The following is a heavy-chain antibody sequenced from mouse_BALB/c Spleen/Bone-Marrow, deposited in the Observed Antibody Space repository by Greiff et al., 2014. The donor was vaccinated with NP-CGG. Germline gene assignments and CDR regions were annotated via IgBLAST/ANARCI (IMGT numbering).Heavy chain of an antibody. D-gene: IGHD1-1*02. V-gene: IGHV1-4*02. CDR1: GYTFSTYT. CDR2: INPSSGYT. CDR3: ARKVDGSYGPLFAY. J-gene: IGHJ3*01. Sequence: QVQLKESAAELARPGASVKMSCEASGYTFSTYTMHWVKQRPGQGLEWIGYINPSSGYTEYNQKFKDKTTLTADKSSGTAYMQLSSLTSEDSAVYYCARKVDGSYGPLFAYWGQGTLVTVSA.